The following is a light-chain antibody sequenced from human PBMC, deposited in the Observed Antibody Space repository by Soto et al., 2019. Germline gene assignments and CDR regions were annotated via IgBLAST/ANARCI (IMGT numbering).Light chain of an antibody. CDR3: QQYYSTPWT. CDR1: QSVLYSSNSKNY. CDR2: WAS. V-gene: IGKV4-1*01. J-gene: IGKJ1*01. Sequence: DIVMTQSPDSLPVSLGERATINCKSSQSVLYSSNSKNYLAWYQQKPGQPPKLLIYWASTRESGVPDRFSGSGSGTDFTLTISRLQAEDVAVYYCQQYYSTPWTFGQGTKVEIK.